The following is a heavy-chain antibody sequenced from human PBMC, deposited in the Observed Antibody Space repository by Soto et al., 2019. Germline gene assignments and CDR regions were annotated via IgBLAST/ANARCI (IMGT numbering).Heavy chain of an antibody. J-gene: IGHJ6*02. D-gene: IGHD5-18*01. V-gene: IGHV1-18*01. Sequence: GASVKVSCKASGYTFTNYGVSWVRQAPGQGLEWMGWISAYNGNTNYAQKFQGRVTMTTDTSTSTAYMELRSLRSDDTAVYYCARVLKLWSNDYYHYGLDVWGQGTTVTVSS. CDR3: ARVLKLWSNDYYHYGLDV. CDR2: ISAYNGNT. CDR1: GYTFTNYG.